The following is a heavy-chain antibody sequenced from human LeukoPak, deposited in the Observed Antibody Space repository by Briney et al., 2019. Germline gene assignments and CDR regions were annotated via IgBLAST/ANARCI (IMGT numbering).Heavy chain of an antibody. Sequence: ASVTVSCKASGYTFTSYGITWVRQAPGQGLEWMGWVSTYNGNTNYAHKVQGRVTLTTDTSTSTAYMELRSLTSDDTAVYYCARRDTTSPAFDIWGQGTMVTVSS. V-gene: IGHV1-18*01. J-gene: IGHJ3*02. CDR3: ARRDTTSPAFDI. CDR2: VSTYNGNT. CDR1: GYTFTSYG. D-gene: IGHD2-2*01.